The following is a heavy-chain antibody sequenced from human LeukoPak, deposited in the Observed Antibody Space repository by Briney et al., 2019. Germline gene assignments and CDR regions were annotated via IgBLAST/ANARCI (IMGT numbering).Heavy chain of an antibody. D-gene: IGHD6-13*01. Sequence: GGSLRLSCAASGYTFSSYSMNWVRQAPGKGLEWVSSISSSSSYIYYADSVKGRFTISRDNAKNSLYLQMNSLRAEDTAVYYCARDIAAAGFDYWGQGTLVTVSS. CDR2: ISSSSSYI. J-gene: IGHJ4*02. CDR1: GYTFSSYS. CDR3: ARDIAAAGFDY. V-gene: IGHV3-21*01.